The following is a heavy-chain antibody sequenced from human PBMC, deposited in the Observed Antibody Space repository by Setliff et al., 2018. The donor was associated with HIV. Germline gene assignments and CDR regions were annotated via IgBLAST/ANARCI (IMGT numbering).Heavy chain of an antibody. CDR2: VSQSGST. CDR1: GVSINRTDHY. J-gene: IGHJ4*02. CDR3: ARGPPATGFSRELDY. V-gene: IGHV4-39*01. Sequence: SETLSLTCSVSGVSINRTDHYWGWIRQSPGKRLEWIGSVSQSGSTYYNPSLKSRITISVDRSKNLFSLKLISVTAADTAVYYCARGPPATGFSRELDYWGQGTLVTVSS. D-gene: IGHD3-9*01.